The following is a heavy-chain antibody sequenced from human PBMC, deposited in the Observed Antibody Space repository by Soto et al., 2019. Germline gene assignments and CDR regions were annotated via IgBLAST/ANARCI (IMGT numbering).Heavy chain of an antibody. CDR1: GFTFSSYG. CDR2: IWYDGSNK. CDR3: ARDGDNWIKGGVSDYYYYGMDV. Sequence: QVQLVESGGGVVQPGRSLRLSCAASGFTFSSYGMHWVRQAPGKGLEWVAVIWYDGSNKYYADSVKGRFTISRDNSKNTLYLQMNSLRAEDTAVYYCARDGDNWIKGGVSDYYYYGMDVWGQGTTVTVSS. D-gene: IGHD1-20*01. V-gene: IGHV3-33*01. J-gene: IGHJ6*02.